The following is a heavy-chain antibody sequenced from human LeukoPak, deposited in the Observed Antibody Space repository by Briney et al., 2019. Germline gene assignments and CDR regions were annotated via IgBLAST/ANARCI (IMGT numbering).Heavy chain of an antibody. J-gene: IGHJ3*02. CDR2: IYYSGST. CDR1: GGSISSSSYY. Sequence: KPSETLSLTCTVSGGSISSSSYYWGWIRQPPGKGLEWIGSIYYSGSTYYNPSLKSRVTISVDTSKNQFSLKLSSVTAADTAVYYCARQTMIVVVITSFSPDAFDIWGQGTMVTVSS. CDR3: ARQTMIVVVITSFSPDAFDI. D-gene: IGHD3-22*01. V-gene: IGHV4-39*01.